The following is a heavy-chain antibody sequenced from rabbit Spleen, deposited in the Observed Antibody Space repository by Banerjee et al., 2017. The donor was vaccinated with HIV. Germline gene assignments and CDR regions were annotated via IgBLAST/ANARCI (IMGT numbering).Heavy chain of an antibody. V-gene: IGHV1S40*01. CDR2: IYAGSSGST. CDR1: GFSFSSSYY. CDR3: ARGSATMTMVITGYYLYL. J-gene: IGHJ4*01. Sequence: QQLEESGGDLVKPGASLTLTCTASGFSFSSSYYMCWVRQAPGKGLEWIACIYAGSSGSTAYASWAKGRFTISKTSSTTVTLQMTSLTAADTATYFCARGSATMTMVITGYYLYLWGPGTFVTVS. D-gene: IGHD2-1*01.